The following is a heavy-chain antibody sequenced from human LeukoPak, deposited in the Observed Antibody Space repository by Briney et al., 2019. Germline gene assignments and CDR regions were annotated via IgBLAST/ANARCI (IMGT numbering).Heavy chain of an antibody. CDR3: ARDPRGVRYHYYYYYGMDV. CDR2: INSDGSST. Sequence: PGGSLRLSCAASGFIFSSYWMHWVRQAPGKGLVWVSRINSDGSSTSYADSVKGRFTISRDNAKNTLYLQTNSLRAEDTAVYYCARDPRGVRYHYYYYYGMDVWGQGTTVTVSS. J-gene: IGHJ6*02. CDR1: GFIFSSYW. D-gene: IGHD3-9*01. V-gene: IGHV3-74*01.